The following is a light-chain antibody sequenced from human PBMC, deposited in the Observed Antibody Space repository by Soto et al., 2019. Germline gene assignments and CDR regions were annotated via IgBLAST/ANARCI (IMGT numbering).Light chain of an antibody. Sequence: EIVMTQSPATLSVSPGERATLSCRASQSISSNLAWYQHKPGQAPRLLIYGASTRAAGIPVRFSGSGSGTEFTLTISSLQSEDFALYYCQQYNNWPPLTFGGGTKVEIK. V-gene: IGKV3-15*01. CDR3: QQYNNWPPLT. J-gene: IGKJ4*01. CDR2: GAS. CDR1: QSISSN.